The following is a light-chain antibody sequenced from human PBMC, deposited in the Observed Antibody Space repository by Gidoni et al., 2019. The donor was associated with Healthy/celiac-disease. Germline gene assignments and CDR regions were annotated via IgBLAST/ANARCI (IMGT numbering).Light chain of an antibody. CDR3: QSYDSSPV. CDR1: SSNIGAGYD. Sequence: QSVLTQPPSVSGAPGQRGTISCTGSSSNIGAGYDVHWYQQLPGTAPKRLIYGNSNRPSGVPDRFSGSKSGTSASLAITGLQAEDEADYYCQSYDSSPVFGGGTKLTVL. J-gene: IGLJ2*01. CDR2: GNS. V-gene: IGLV1-40*01.